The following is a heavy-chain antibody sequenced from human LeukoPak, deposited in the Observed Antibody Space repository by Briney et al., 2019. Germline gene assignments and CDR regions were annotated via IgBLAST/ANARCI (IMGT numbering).Heavy chain of an antibody. Sequence: GSLRLSCAASGFTFSSYAMSWVRQAPGKGLEWVSAISGSGGSTYYADSVKGRFTISRDNSKNTLYLQMNSLRAEDTAVYYCARSITMIVVVIRGRGYYFDYWGQGTLVTVSS. CDR1: GFTFSSYA. J-gene: IGHJ4*02. CDR2: ISGSGGST. V-gene: IGHV3-23*01. CDR3: ARSITMIVVVIRGRGYYFDY. D-gene: IGHD3-22*01.